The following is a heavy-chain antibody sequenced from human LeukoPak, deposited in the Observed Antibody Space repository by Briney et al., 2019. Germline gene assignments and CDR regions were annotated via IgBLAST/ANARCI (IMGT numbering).Heavy chain of an antibody. Sequence: GGSLRLSCAASGFTVSSNYMSWIRQAPGKGLEWVSYISSSGSTIYYADSVKGRFTISRDNAKNSLYLQMNSLRAEDTAVYYCARSPIWRGSRSLWYFDYWGQGTLVTVSS. CDR2: ISSSGSTI. D-gene: IGHD2-21*01. CDR3: ARSPIWRGSRSLWYFDY. V-gene: IGHV3-11*04. CDR1: GFTVSSNY. J-gene: IGHJ4*02.